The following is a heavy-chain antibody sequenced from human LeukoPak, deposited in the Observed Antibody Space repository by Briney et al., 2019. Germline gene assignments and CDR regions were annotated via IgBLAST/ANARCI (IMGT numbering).Heavy chain of an antibody. CDR1: SDSVRSRDYY. D-gene: IGHD2-8*02. J-gene: IGHJ4*02. Sequence: SETLSLTCTVSSDSVRSRDYYWSWIRQPPGKGLEWIGYIYYSGSTNYNPSLKSRVTMSVDTTKNQFSLKLTSVTAADTAVLYCARVPTGMLGFDYWGQGTLVTVSS. V-gene: IGHV4-61*08. CDR3: ARVPTGMLGFDY. CDR2: IYYSGST.